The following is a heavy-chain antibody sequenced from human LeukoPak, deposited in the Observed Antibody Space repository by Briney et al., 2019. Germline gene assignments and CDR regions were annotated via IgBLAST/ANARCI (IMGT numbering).Heavy chain of an antibody. Sequence: GSVKVSCTASGYTFTRYYMHWVRQAPGQGLEWLGWINPNSGGTNYAQKFQGRVTMTRDTSISTAYMELSRLRSDDTAVYYCARVGRSSSWYRYWFDPWGQGTLVTVSS. CDR3: ARVGRSSSWYRYWFDP. CDR2: INPNSGGT. CDR1: GYTFTRYY. J-gene: IGHJ5*02. D-gene: IGHD6-13*01. V-gene: IGHV1-2*02.